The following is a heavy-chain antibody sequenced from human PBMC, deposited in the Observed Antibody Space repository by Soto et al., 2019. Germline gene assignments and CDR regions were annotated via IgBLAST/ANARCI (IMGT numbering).Heavy chain of an antibody. J-gene: IGHJ5*02. CDR3: ARSSSWSYNWFDP. CDR1: GYTFTSYA. Sequence: VASVKVSCKASGYTFTSYAMHWVRQAPGQRLEWMGWINAGNGNTKYSQKFQGRVTITRDTSASTAYMELSSLRSEDTAVYYCARSSSWSYNWFDPWGQGTLVTVSS. V-gene: IGHV1-3*01. CDR2: INAGNGNT. D-gene: IGHD6-13*01.